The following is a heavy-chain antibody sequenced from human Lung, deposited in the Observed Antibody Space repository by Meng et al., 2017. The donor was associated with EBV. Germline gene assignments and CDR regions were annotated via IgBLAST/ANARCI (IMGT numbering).Heavy chain of an antibody. CDR3: GRDQGRELINH. D-gene: IGHD1-26*01. J-gene: IGHJ4*02. CDR1: VGSNSNCYY. V-gene: IGHV4-31*09. CDR2: MYYSGRT. Sequence: HLQTSAISDVTPSMPPSLTVTVSVGSNSNCYYWSWVRQHPGTGLEWIGYMYYSGRTYSNPSLKSRVTISVDKSKNQFYLSLFSVTAADTAVYYCGRDQGRELINHWGQGDQVTVSS.